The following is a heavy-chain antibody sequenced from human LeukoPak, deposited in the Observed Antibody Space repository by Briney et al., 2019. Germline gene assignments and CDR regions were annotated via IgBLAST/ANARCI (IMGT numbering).Heavy chain of an antibody. CDR1: GGSISSGGYY. CDR2: IYYTGST. Sequence: SQTLSLTCTVSGGSISSGGYYWSWIRQHPGKGLGWIGYIYYTGSTYYNPSLKSRVSISVDTSKNQFSLRLSSVTAADTAVYYCARIVVEATFDYWGQGTLVTASS. J-gene: IGHJ4*02. D-gene: IGHD2-21*01. CDR3: ARIVVEATFDY. V-gene: IGHV4-31*03.